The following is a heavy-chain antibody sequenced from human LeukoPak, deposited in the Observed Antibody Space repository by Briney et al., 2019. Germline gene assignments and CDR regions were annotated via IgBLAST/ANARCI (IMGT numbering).Heavy chain of an antibody. CDR2: INPNSGGT. CDR3: AGARITMVRGHHNWFDP. J-gene: IGHJ5*02. D-gene: IGHD3-10*01. CDR1: GYTFTGYY. V-gene: IGHV1-2*02. Sequence: ASVKVSCKASGYTFTGYYMHWVRQAPGQGLEWMGWINPNSGGTNYAQKFQGRVTMTRDTSISTAYMELSRLRSDDTAVYYCAGARITMVRGHHNWFDPWGQGTLVTVSS.